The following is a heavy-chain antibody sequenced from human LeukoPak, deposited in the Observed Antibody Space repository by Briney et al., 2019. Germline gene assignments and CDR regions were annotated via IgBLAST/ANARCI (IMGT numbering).Heavy chain of an antibody. CDR3: ARASGDGSGTYYNIHFDY. CDR1: GGSISSGSYY. D-gene: IGHD3-10*01. CDR2: IYTSGST. V-gene: IGHV4-61*02. Sequence: PSETLSLTCTVSGGSISSGSYYWSWLRQPAGKGLEWIGRIYTSGSTNYNPSLKSRVTISVDTSKNQFSLKLSSVTAADTAVYYCARASGDGSGTYYNIHFDYWGQGPLVTVSS. J-gene: IGHJ4*02.